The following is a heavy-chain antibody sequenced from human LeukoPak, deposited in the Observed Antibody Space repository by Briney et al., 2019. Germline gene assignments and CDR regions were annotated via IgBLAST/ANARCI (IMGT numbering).Heavy chain of an antibody. Sequence: EGSLRLSCAASGFTFSSYWMTWVRQAPGKGLEFVANIKHDGSEKYYVDSVQGRFTISRDNAKNSLYLQMNSLRAEDTAVYYCARDGPERWLQLRLDYWGQGTLVTVSS. J-gene: IGHJ4*02. CDR1: GFTFSSYW. CDR3: ARDGPERWLQLRLDY. D-gene: IGHD5-24*01. CDR2: IKHDGSEK. V-gene: IGHV3-7*01.